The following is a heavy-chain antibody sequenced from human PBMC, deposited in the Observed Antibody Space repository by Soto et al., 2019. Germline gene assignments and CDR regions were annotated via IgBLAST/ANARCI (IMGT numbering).Heavy chain of an antibody. CDR3: ARAMVVTQNWFDP. V-gene: IGHV4-59*01. CDR2: IYYSGIT. CDR1: GGSISSYY. D-gene: IGHD2-21*02. Sequence: PSETLSLTCTVSGGSISSYYWSWIRQPPGKGLEWIGYIYYSGITNYNPSLKSRVTISVDTSKNQFSLKLSSVTAADTAVYYCARAMVVTQNWFDPWGQGTLVTVSS. J-gene: IGHJ5*02.